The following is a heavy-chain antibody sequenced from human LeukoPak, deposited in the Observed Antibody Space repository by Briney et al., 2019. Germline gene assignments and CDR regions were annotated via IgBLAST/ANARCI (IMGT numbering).Heavy chain of an antibody. V-gene: IGHV4-59*01. CDR1: GGSISSYY. D-gene: IGHD6-13*01. CDR3: ARREVMYSSSWYDY. CDR2: IYYSGST. Sequence: PSETLSLTCTVSGGSISSYYWSWIRQPPGKGLEWIGYIYYSGSTNYNPSLKSRVTISVDTSKNQFSLKLSSVTAADTAVYYCARREVMYSSSWYDYWGQGTLVTVSS. J-gene: IGHJ4*02.